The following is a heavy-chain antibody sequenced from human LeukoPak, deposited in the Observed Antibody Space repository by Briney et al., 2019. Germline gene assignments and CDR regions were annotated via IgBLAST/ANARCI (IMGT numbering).Heavy chain of an antibody. CDR3: AREALYCSSTSCYDY. V-gene: IGHV1-18*01. D-gene: IGHD2-2*01. J-gene: IGHJ4*02. CDR2: ISAYNGNT. Sequence: GASVKVSCKASGYTFTSYGISWVRQAPGQGLEWMGWISAYNGNTNYAQKLQGRVTITADESTSTAYMELSSLRAEDTAVYYCAREALYCSSTSCYDYWGQGTLVTVSS. CDR1: GYTFTSYG.